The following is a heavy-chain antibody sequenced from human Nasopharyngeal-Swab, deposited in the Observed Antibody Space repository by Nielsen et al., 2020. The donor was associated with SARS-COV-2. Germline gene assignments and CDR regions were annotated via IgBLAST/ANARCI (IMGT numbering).Heavy chain of an antibody. D-gene: IGHD2-15*01. J-gene: IGHJ5*02. V-gene: IGHV1-46*01. CDR2: INPGGGSA. Sequence: ASVKVSCKASGYTFTRYYIHWVRQAPGQGLEWMGIINPGGGSARYSQNFQGRVTMTRDTSTNTVYMELYSLTSEDTAVYYCARGGDPREVVAATDCFDPWGQGTLVTFSS. CDR1: GYTFTRYY. CDR3: ARGGDPREVVAATDCFDP.